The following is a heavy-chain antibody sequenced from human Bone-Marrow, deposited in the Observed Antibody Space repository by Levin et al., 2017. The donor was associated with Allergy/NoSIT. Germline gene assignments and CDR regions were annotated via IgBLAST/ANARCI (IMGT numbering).Heavy chain of an antibody. CDR1: GGTFSSYA. Sequence: VASVKVSCKASGGTFSSYAISWVRQAPGQGLEWMGGIIPIFGTANYAQKFQGRVTITADESTSTAYMELSSLRSEDTAVYYCARDRNRLVIEHDAFDIWGQGTMVTVSS. V-gene: IGHV1-69*13. D-gene: IGHD3-9*01. CDR3: ARDRNRLVIEHDAFDI. J-gene: IGHJ3*02. CDR2: IIPIFGTA.